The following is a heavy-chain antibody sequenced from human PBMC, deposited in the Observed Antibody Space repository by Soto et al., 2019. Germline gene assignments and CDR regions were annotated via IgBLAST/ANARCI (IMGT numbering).Heavy chain of an antibody. CDR3: ARVGEIVVVMKGDAFDI. CDR2: IIPIFGTA. J-gene: IGHJ3*02. D-gene: IGHD3-22*01. V-gene: IGHV1-69*12. Sequence: QVQLVQSGAEVKKPGSSVKVSCKASGGTFSSYAISWVRQAPGQGLEWMGGIIPIFGTANYAQKFQGRVTITAXXSXSXAYMELSSLRSEDTAVYYCARVGEIVVVMKGDAFDIWGQGTMVTVSS. CDR1: GGTFSSYA.